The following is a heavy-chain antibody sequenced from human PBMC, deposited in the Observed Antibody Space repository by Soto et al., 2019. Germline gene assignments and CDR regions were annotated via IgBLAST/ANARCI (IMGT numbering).Heavy chain of an antibody. CDR1: GFTFSSYG. J-gene: IGHJ4*02. Sequence: QVQLVESGGGVVQPGRSLRLSCAASGFTFSSYGMHWVRQAPGKGLEWVAVIWYDGSNKYYADSVKGRFTISRDNSKNTLYLQINSLRDEDTAVYYCARGEEIAALTDYFDYWGQGTLVTVSS. V-gene: IGHV3-33*01. CDR2: IWYDGSNK. CDR3: ARGEEIAALTDYFDY. D-gene: IGHD6-6*01.